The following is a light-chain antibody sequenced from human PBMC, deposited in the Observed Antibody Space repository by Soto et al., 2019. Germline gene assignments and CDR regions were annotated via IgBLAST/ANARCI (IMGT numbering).Light chain of an antibody. J-gene: IGKJ4*01. V-gene: IGKV3-20*01. CDR2: GAS. Sequence: EIVLTQSPGTLSLSPGERATLSCRASQSVDSNLAWYQQKPCQAPRLLIYGASSRAPVIPDRFSGSGSGTDFTLTISRLEPEDFAVYYCQQYKNSPPLTFGGGTKVEIK. CDR1: QSVDSN. CDR3: QQYKNSPPLT.